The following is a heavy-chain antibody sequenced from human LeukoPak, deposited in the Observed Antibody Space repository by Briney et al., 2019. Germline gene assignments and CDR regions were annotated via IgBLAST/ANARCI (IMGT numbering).Heavy chain of an antibody. Sequence: GGSLRLSCAASGFTFSSYGMHWVRQAPGKGLEWVAVISYDGSNKYYADSVKGGFTISRDNSKNTLYLQMNSLRAEDTAVYYCAKDTVVVVPAATLSYYYHGMDVWGQGTTVTVSS. J-gene: IGHJ6*02. CDR3: AKDTVVVVPAATLSYYYHGMDV. CDR1: GFTFSSYG. CDR2: ISYDGSNK. D-gene: IGHD2-2*01. V-gene: IGHV3-30*18.